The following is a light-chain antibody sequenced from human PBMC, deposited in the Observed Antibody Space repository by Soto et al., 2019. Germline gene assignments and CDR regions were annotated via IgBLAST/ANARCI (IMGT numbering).Light chain of an antibody. J-gene: IGKJ3*01. V-gene: IGKV1-13*02. Sequence: AIQLNQSPSSLSASVGDRVTITCRASQGINSALAWYQQKLGKAPKLLIYDASSLQSGVPSRFSGSESGTDFTLTISSLQPEDFATYYCEQFSSSLLFTFGPGTKVDIK. CDR2: DAS. CDR3: EQFSSSLLFT. CDR1: QGINSA.